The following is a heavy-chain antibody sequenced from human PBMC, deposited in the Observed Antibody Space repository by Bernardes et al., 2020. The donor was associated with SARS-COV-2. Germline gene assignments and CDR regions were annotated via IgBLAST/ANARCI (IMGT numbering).Heavy chain of an antibody. Sequence: LRLSCAASGFSFSIYAMTWVRQAPGKGLEWVSGIGGSDDTTHYADSVRGRFTISRDNRNNTVYLQMNSLRGEDTAMYYCARDRRIGYPRDAFDVWGRGTMVTVSS. J-gene: IGHJ3*01. CDR2: IGGSDDTT. D-gene: IGHD3-3*01. CDR1: GFSFSIYA. CDR3: ARDRRIGYPRDAFDV. V-gene: IGHV3-23*01.